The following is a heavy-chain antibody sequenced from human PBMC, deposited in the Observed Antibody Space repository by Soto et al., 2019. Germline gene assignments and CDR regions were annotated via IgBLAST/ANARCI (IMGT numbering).Heavy chain of an antibody. CDR2: INAVSGKT. J-gene: IGHJ3*02. CDR1: VYTFSAYT. D-gene: IGHD3-3*02. CDR3: ARDTETLGPRANDALDI. V-gene: IGHV1-3*01. Sequence: QAQLVQSGAEMKKPWASVKVSCKATVYTFSAYTMNWVRQAPGQSLEGMGWINAVSGKTKYSQNFQGRDSLTRDTSASTVYLELTGLTSEDTAVYYCARDTETLGPRANDALDIWGQGTMVTVSS.